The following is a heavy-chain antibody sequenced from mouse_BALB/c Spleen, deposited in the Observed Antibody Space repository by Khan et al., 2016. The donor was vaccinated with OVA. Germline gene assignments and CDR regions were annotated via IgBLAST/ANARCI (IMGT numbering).Heavy chain of an antibody. CDR1: GYTFTNYV. CDR3: VRSLSYYGRSYEGFAY. CDR2: ISPNSDGS. Sequence: DVKLQESGPELVKPGASVKMSCKASGYTFTNYVMHWVKQKPRQGLEWIGYISPNSDGSKYNEKFRGKATLTSDKSSSTAYMELSSLTSEDSAVYYCVRSLSYYGRSYEGFAYWGQGTLVTVSA. J-gene: IGHJ3*01. D-gene: IGHD1-1*01. V-gene: IGHV1S136*01.